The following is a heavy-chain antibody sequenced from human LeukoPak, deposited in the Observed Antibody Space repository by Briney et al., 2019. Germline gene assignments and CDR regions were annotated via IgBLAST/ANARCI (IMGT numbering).Heavy chain of an antibody. V-gene: IGHV4-39*01. CDR2: IYYSGST. Sequence: PSETLSLTCTVSGGSISSSSYYWGWIRQPPGKGLEWIGSIYYSGSTYYNPSLKSRVTISVDTSKNQFSLKLSSVTAADTAVYYCARRYRGSGSPVGYWGQGTLVTVSS. J-gene: IGHJ4*02. CDR3: ARRYRGSGSPVGY. CDR1: GGSISSSSYY. D-gene: IGHD3-10*01.